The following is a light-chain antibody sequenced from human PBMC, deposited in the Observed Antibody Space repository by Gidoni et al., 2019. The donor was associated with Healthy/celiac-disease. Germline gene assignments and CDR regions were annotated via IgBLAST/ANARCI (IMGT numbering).Light chain of an antibody. CDR2: EVS. Sequence: QSALTQPASMSGSPGRSITISFTGPSSDVGGYHYVSWYQQHPGKAPKLMIYEVSNRPSGVSNRFSGSKSGNTAFLTISGLQAEDEADYYCSSYTSSSTVVFGGGTKLTVL. CDR3: SSYTSSSTVV. V-gene: IGLV2-14*01. CDR1: SSDVGGYHY. J-gene: IGLJ2*01.